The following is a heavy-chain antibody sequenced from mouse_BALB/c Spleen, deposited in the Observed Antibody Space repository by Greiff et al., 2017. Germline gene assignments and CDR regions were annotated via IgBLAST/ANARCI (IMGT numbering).Heavy chain of an antibody. CDR1: GYTFSSYW. CDR2: ILPGSGST. D-gene: IGHD3-1*01. CDR3: ARQLRYYAMDY. Sequence: VQLQQSGAELMKPGASVKISCKATGYTFSSYWIEWVKQRPGHGLEWIGEILPGSGSTNYNEKFKGKATFTADTSSNTAYMQLSSLTSEDSAVYYCARQLRYYAMDYWGQGTSVTVSS. J-gene: IGHJ4*01. V-gene: IGHV1-9*01.